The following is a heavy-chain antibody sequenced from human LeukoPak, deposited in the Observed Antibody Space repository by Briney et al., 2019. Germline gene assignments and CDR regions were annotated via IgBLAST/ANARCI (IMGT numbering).Heavy chain of an antibody. CDR2: IYYSGST. CDR3: ASLNWNSRTWFDP. V-gene: IGHV4-39*01. D-gene: IGHD1-7*01. J-gene: IGHJ5*02. Sequence: SETLSLTCTVSGGSISSSGYYWGWIHQPPGKGLEWIGSIYYSGSTYYNPSLKSRVTISVDTSKNQFSLKLSSLTAADTAVYYCASLNWNSRTWFDPWGQGTLVTVSS. CDR1: GGSISSSGYY.